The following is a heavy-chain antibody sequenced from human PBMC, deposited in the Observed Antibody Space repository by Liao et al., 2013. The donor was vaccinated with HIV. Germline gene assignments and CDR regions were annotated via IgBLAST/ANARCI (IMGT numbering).Heavy chain of an antibody. Sequence: QVQLQQWGAGLLKPSQTLSLTCTVSNGSFKSGSYYWSWFRQPAGKGLEWIGRIHSSGSTNYNPSLKSRVTISVDTSKNQFSLKLSSVTAADTAVYYCARVKIYLSNAFDIWGQGTMVTVSS. CDR3: ARVKIYLSNAFDI. CDR2: IHSSGST. J-gene: IGHJ3*02. D-gene: IGHD2/OR15-2a*01. CDR1: NGSFKSGSYY. V-gene: IGHV4-61*02.